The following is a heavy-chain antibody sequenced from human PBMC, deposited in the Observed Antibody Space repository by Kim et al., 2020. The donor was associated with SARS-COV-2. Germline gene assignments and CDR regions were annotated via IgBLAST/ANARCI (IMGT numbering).Heavy chain of an antibody. CDR2: IYYSGST. CDR1: GGSISSYY. D-gene: IGHD2-15*01. Sequence: SETLSLTCTVSGGSISSYYWSWIRQPPGKGLEWIGYIYYSGSTNYNPSLKSRVTISVDTSKNQFSLKLSSVTAADTAVYYCARDVSDGYSHLFDYWGQGTLVTVSS. V-gene: IGHV4-59*01. J-gene: IGHJ4*02. CDR3: ARDVSDGYSHLFDY.